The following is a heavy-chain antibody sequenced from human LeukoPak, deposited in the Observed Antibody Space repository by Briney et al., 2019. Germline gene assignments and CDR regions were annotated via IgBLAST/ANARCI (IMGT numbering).Heavy chain of an antibody. J-gene: IGHJ4*02. CDR2: IIPILGIA. V-gene: IGHV1-69*04. CDR3: TSRLAVAGTIPDY. D-gene: IGHD6-19*01. CDR1: GGTFSSYA. Sequence: SVKVSCKASGGTFSSYAISWVRQAPGQGLEWMGRIIPILGIANYAQKFQGRVTITADKSTSTAYMELSSLRSEDTAVYYCTSRLAVAGTIPDYWGQGTLVTVSS.